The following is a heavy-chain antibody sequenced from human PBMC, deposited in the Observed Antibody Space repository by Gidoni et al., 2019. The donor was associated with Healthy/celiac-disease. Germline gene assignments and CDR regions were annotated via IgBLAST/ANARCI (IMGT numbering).Heavy chain of an antibody. J-gene: IGHJ3*02. Sequence: QVQLQQWGAGLLKPSQTLSLTCAVSGGSFSGYYWSWTRQPPGKGLEWIGEINHSGSTKYNPSLKSRVTIAVDTSKNQFSLKLSSVTAAETAVYYCKVGVTDISDAFDIWGQGTMVTVSS. D-gene: IGHD2-21*02. V-gene: IGHV4-34*01. CDR3: KVGVTDISDAFDI. CDR2: INHSGST. CDR1: GGSFSGYY.